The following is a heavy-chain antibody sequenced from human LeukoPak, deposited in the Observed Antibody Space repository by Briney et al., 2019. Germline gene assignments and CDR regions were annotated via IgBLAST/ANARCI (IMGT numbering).Heavy chain of an antibody. Sequence: ASVKVSCKASGYSFTIYEINWVRQATGQGLEWMGRIIPILGIANYAQKFQGRVTITADKSTSTAYMELSSLRSEDTAVYYCASGLGYYGSGSYSWGQGTLVTVSS. D-gene: IGHD3-10*01. J-gene: IGHJ4*02. CDR3: ASGLGYYGSGSYS. CDR1: GYSFTIYE. CDR2: IIPILGIA. V-gene: IGHV1-69*04.